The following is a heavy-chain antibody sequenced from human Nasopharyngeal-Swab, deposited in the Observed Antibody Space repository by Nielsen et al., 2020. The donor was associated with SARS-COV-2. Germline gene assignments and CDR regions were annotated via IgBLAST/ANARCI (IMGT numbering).Heavy chain of an antibody. D-gene: IGHD2-8*01. V-gene: IGHV1-69*13. Sequence: SAKVSCKASGGTFSSYAISWVRQAPGQGLEWMGGIIPIFGTANYAQKFQGRVTITADESTSTAYMELSSLRSEDTAVYYCARGGYCTNGVCSQGGFDYWGQGTLVTVSS. CDR2: IIPIFGTA. J-gene: IGHJ4*02. CDR3: ARGGYCTNGVCSQGGFDY. CDR1: GGTFSSYA.